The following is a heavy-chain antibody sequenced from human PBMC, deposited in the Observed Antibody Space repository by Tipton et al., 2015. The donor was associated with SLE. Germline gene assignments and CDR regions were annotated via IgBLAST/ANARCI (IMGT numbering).Heavy chain of an antibody. Sequence: GLVKPSETLSLNCTVSGGSISSSSYYWGWIRQPPGKGLEWIGSIYYSGSTYYNPSLKSRVTISVDTSKNQFSLKLSSVTASDTAVYYCARGGPEDFWSGYYTDNCYFDLWGRGTLVTVSS. CDR2: IYYSGST. V-gene: IGHV4-39*07. J-gene: IGHJ2*01. CDR3: ARGGPEDFWSGYYTDNCYFDL. D-gene: IGHD3-3*01. CDR1: GGSISSSSYY.